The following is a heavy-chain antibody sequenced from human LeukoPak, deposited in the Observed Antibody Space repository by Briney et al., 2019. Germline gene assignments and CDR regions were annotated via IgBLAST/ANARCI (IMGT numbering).Heavy chain of an antibody. J-gene: IGHJ4*02. D-gene: IGHD5-12*01. V-gene: IGHV1-2*02. CDR2: INPNSGGT. CDR3: ARGSIYSGYGNLAGY. CDR1: GYTFTGYY. Sequence: ASVKVSCKASGYTFTGYYMHWVRQAPGQGLEWMGWINPNSGGTDYAQKFQGRVTMTRDTSISTAYMELSRLRSDDTAVYYCARGSIYSGYGNLAGYWGQGTLVTVSS.